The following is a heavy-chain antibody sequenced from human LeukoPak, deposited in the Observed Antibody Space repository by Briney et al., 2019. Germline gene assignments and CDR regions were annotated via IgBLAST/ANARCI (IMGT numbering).Heavy chain of an antibody. J-gene: IGHJ4*02. CDR1: GHSISSGDNY. D-gene: IGHD3-22*01. Sequence: PSQTLSLTCTVSGHSISSGDNYWSWIRQPAGKGLEWIGRIYTSGSTNYNPSLKSRVTISGDTSKNQFSLRLSSVTAADTAVYYCARASYSYDINGWVPFDYWGQGTLVTVSS. CDR2: IYTSGST. CDR3: ARASYSYDINGWVPFDY. V-gene: IGHV4-61*02.